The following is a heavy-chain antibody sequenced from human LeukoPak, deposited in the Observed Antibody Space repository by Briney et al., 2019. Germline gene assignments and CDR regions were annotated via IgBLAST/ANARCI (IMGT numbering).Heavy chain of an antibody. J-gene: IGHJ4*02. CDR1: GGTFSSYA. V-gene: IGHV1-69*05. CDR3: ARDRKEGLYGFLEWSSFFDY. Sequence: ASVKVSCKASGGTFSSYAISWVRQAPGQGLEWMGGIIPIFGTANYAQKFQGRVTITTDESTSTAYMELSSLRSEDTAVYYCARDRKEGLYGFLEWSSFFDYWGQGTLVPVSS. D-gene: IGHD3-3*01. CDR2: IIPIFGTA.